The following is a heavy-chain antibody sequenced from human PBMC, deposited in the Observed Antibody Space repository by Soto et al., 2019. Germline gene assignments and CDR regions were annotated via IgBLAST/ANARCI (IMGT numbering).Heavy chain of an antibody. J-gene: IGHJ6*02. CDR1: GGTFSSYA. CDR3: ARFFTNSGNYYGMDV. Sequence: ASVKVSCKASGGTFSSYAISWVRQAPGQGLEWMGGIIPIFGTANYAQKFQGRVTITADESTSTAYMELSSLRSEDTAVYYCARFFTNSGNYYGMDVWGQGTTVTVSS. V-gene: IGHV1-69*13. D-gene: IGHD1-1*01. CDR2: IIPIFGTA.